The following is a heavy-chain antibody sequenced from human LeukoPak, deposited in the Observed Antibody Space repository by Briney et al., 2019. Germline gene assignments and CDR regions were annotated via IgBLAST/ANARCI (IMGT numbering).Heavy chain of an antibody. CDR1: GGSISDSTYS. J-gene: IGHJ4*02. CDR2: INHSGST. CDR3: VRGDY. D-gene: IGHD3-10*01. Sequence: KPSETLSLTCTVSGGSISDSTYSWGWIRQPPGKGLEWIGEINHSGSTNYNPSLKSRVTISVDTSKNQFSLKLSSVTAADTAVYYCVRGDYWGQGTLVTVSS. V-gene: IGHV4-39*07.